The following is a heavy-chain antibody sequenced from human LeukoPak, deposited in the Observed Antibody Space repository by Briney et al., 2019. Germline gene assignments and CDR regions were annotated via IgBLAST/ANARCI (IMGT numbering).Heavy chain of an antibody. D-gene: IGHD5-18*01. CDR1: GYSISSGYY. V-gene: IGHV4-38-2*02. Sequence: SETLSLTCTVSGYSISSGYYWGWIRQPPGKGLEWIGSIYHSGSTNYNPSLKSRVTISVDTSKNQFSLKLSSVTAADTAVYYCARVQLWLPYYYYYMDVWGKGTTVTVSS. CDR3: ARVQLWLPYYYYYMDV. CDR2: IYHSGST. J-gene: IGHJ6*03.